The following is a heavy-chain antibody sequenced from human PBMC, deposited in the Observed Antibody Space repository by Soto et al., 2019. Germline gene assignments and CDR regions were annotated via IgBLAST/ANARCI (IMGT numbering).Heavy chain of an antibody. CDR3: AREVYYTILTGPENWFDT. D-gene: IGHD3-9*01. J-gene: IGHJ5*02. Sequence: QVQLVPSGVEVNNPGVSVKVSCQASGYTFTGYYIQWVRQSHGQGLEWMGWINPNSGGTNYAQKFQGRVTRTRYTCIRTAYMERSRLRSDDTAVYYCAREVYYTILTGPENWFDTLGPVNPGHRLL. CDR2: INPNSGGT. CDR1: GYTFTGYY. V-gene: IGHV1-2*02.